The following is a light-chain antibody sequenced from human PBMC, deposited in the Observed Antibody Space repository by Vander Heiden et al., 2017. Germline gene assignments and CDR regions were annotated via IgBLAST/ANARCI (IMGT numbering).Light chain of an antibody. CDR1: NIGSKS. CDR3: QVWDSSSDPYV. V-gene: IGLV3-21*02. Sequence: SYVLTQPPSVSVAPGQTARITCGGYNIGSKSVHWYQQKPGQAPVLVVYDDSDRPSGIPERFSGSNSGNTATLTISRVEAGDEADYYCQVWDSSSDPYVFGTGTKVTVL. J-gene: IGLJ1*01. CDR2: DDS.